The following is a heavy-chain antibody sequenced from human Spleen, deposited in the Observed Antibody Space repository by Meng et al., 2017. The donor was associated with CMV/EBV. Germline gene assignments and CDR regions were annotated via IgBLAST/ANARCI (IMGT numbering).Heavy chain of an antibody. CDR3: AKDDSPYFDFRSGYSTPPDY. Sequence: GESLKISCTASGFMFNNYGMHWVRQAPGKGLEWVAFIRNDGTNKHYGDSVKGRFTISRDNSKKTLFLQMNSLRPEDTALYYCAKDDSPYFDFRSGYSTPPDYWGQGTLVTVS. CDR1: GFMFNNYG. D-gene: IGHD3-3*01. CDR2: IRNDGTNK. V-gene: IGHV3-30*02. J-gene: IGHJ4*02.